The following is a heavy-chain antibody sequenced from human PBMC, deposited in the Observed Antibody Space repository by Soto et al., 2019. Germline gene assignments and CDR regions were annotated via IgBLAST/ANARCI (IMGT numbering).Heavy chain of an antibody. Sequence: SETLSLTCTVSGGSISSYYWSWIRQPPGKGLEWIGYIYYSGSTNYNPSLKSRVTISVDTSKNQFSLKLSSVTAADTAVYYCARDSISEFDYWGQGTLVTVSS. CDR3: ARDSISEFDY. CDR2: IYYSGST. D-gene: IGHD2-2*01. V-gene: IGHV4-59*01. J-gene: IGHJ4*02. CDR1: GGSISSYY.